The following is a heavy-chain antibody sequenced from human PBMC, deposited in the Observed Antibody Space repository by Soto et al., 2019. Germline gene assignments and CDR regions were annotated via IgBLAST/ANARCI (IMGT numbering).Heavy chain of an antibody. D-gene: IGHD3-22*01. CDR3: ARGHSYDYDSSVGEGFDP. CDR2: IIPIFGTA. V-gene: IGHV1-69*01. CDR1: GGTFSSYA. Sequence: QVQLVQSGAEVKKPGSSVKVSCKASGGTFSSYAISWVRQAPGQGLEWMGGIIPIFGTANYAQKFQGRVTITADESTSTAYMELSSLRSEDTAVYYCARGHSYDYDSSVGEGFDPWGQGTLVTVSS. J-gene: IGHJ5*02.